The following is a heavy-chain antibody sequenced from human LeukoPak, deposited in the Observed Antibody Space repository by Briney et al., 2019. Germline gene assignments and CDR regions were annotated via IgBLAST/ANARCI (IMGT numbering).Heavy chain of an antibody. CDR3: ARGTYYDFWSGYFQNNWFHP. V-gene: IGHV4-61*02. D-gene: IGHD3-3*01. CDR1: GGSISSGSYY. Sequence: SETLSLTCTVSGGSISSGSYYWSWIRQPAGRGLEWIGRIYTSGSTNYNPSLKSRVTISVDTSKNQFSLTLSSVTAAGTVVYYCARGTYYDFWSGYFQNNWFHPWGQGTLVTVSS. CDR2: IYTSGST. J-gene: IGHJ5*02.